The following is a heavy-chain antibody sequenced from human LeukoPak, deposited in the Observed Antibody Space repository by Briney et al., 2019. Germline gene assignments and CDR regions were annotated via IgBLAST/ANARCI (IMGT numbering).Heavy chain of an antibody. CDR1: GGSISSYY. J-gene: IGHJ5*02. Sequence: SETLSLTCTDSGGSISSYYWSWIRQPPGKGLEWIGYIYYSGSTNYNPSLKSRVTISVDTSKNQFSLKLSSVTAADTPVYYCARGGYDILTGYSPWGQGTLVTVSS. CDR3: ARGGYDILTGYSP. CDR2: IYYSGST. D-gene: IGHD3-9*01. V-gene: IGHV4-59*01.